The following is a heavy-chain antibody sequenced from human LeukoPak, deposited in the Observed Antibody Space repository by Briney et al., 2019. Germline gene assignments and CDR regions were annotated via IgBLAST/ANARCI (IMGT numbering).Heavy chain of an antibody. CDR1: GFTVSSNS. J-gene: IGHJ4*02. V-gene: IGHV3-53*01. D-gene: IGHD6-13*01. Sequence: GGSLRLSCTVSGFTVSSNSMSWVRQAPGKGLEWVSFIYSDNTHYSDSVKGRFTISRDNSKNTLYLQMNSLRAEDTAVYYCARARYSSGWYLPYWGQGTLVTVSS. CDR2: IYSDNT. CDR3: ARARYSSGWYLPY.